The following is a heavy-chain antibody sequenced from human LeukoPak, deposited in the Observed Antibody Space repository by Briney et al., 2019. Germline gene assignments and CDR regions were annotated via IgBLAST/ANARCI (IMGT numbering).Heavy chain of an antibody. Sequence: SETLSLTCTVSGGSVSSGSSYWTWIRQSPGKGLEWIGYIYYSGSTNYNPSLKSRVTISVDRSKNQFSLKLSTVAAADTAVYYCCDRGSIAGWYFDLWGRGTLVTVSS. V-gene: IGHV4-61*01. CDR2: IYYSGST. CDR1: GGSVSSGSSY. D-gene: IGHD6-6*01. J-gene: IGHJ2*01. CDR3: CDRGSIAGWYFDL.